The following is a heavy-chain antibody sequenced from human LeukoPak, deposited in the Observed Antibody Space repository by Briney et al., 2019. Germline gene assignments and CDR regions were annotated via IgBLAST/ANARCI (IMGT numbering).Heavy chain of an antibody. CDR1: GFTFTTYT. D-gene: IGHD1-1*01. CDR2: IYGDASKT. V-gene: IGHV3-23*01. J-gene: IGHJ3*02. CDR3: AKDRVPDNGSNFDM. Sequence: PGGSLRLSCAASGFTFTTYTISWVRQAPGKGLEWVSSIYGDASKTFYADSVRGRFTISRDSSKSMVYLQMNGLRVDDTALYYCAKDRVPDNGSNFDMWGQGTMVIVSA.